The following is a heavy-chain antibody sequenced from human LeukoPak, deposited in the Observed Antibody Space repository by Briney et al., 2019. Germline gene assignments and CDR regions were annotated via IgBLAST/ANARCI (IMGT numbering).Heavy chain of an antibody. D-gene: IGHD6-19*01. Sequence: GASVKVSCKASRYTFTSYDINWVRQAPGQGLEWMGWMNPNSGNTDYAQKFQGRVTMTRNTSISTAYMELSSLRSEDTAVYYCARGDSSGWYYRYYYYYGMDVWGQGTTVTVSS. J-gene: IGHJ6*02. CDR3: ARGDSSGWYYRYYYYYGMDV. CDR1: RYTFTSYD. CDR2: MNPNSGNT. V-gene: IGHV1-8*01.